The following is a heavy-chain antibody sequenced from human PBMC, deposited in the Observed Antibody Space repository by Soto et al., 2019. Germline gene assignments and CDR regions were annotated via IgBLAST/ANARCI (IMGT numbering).Heavy chain of an antibody. CDR3: AKESGYYDSSGSYNWFDP. Sequence: QVQLVESGGGVVQPGRSLRLSCAASGFTFSSYGMHWVRQAPGKGLEWVAVISYDGSNKYYADSVKGRFTISRDNSKNTLYLKMNSLRAEDTAVYYCAKESGYYDSSGSYNWFDPWGQGTLVTVSS. CDR2: ISYDGSNK. CDR1: GFTFSSYG. V-gene: IGHV3-30*18. J-gene: IGHJ5*02. D-gene: IGHD3-22*01.